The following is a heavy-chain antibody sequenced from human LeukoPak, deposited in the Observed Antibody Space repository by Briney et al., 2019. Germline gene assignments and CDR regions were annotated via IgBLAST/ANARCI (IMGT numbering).Heavy chain of an antibody. D-gene: IGHD1-26*01. Sequence: GGSLRLSCAASGFTFSSYGMHWVRQAPGKGLEWVAVIWYDESNKYHADSVKGRFTISRDNSKNTLYLQMNSLRAEDTAVYYCATNFITSSGTDYWGQGTLVTVSS. J-gene: IGHJ4*02. CDR2: IWYDESNK. CDR3: ATNFITSSGTDY. CDR1: GFTFSSYG. V-gene: IGHV3-33*01.